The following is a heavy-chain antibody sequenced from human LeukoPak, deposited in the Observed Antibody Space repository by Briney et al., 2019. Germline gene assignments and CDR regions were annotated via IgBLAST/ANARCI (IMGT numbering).Heavy chain of an antibody. V-gene: IGHV1-69*10. D-gene: IGHD6-19*01. CDR2: IIPISGIA. J-gene: IGHJ4*02. CDR3: ARTPGIAVAGTRAYFDY. CDR1: GGTFSSYD. Sequence: SVTVTCTASGGTFSSYDRRWVGQAPGQGGEGMGGIIPISGIANYAQRFQGRVTITADKSTSKAYMELSSLRSEDTAVYYCARTPGIAVAGTRAYFDYWGQGTLVTVSS.